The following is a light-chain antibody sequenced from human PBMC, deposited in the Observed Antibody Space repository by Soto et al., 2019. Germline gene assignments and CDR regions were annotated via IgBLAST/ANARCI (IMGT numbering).Light chain of an antibody. CDR1: HTISSSY. V-gene: IGKV3-20*01. CDR3: QQYVTSSPRT. J-gene: IGKJ1*01. Sequence: EIVLTQSPGTLSLSPGERATLSCRASHTISSSYLAWYQQKPGQAPRPLMYGISRRATGIPDRFSGSGSGTDFTLTITRLEPEDFAVYYCQQYVTSSPRTFGQGTKVDIK. CDR2: GIS.